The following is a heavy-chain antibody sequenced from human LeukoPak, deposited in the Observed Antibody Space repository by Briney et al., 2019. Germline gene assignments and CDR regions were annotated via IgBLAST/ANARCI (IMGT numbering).Heavy chain of an antibody. D-gene: IGHD1-26*01. J-gene: IGHJ4*02. CDR1: GGSISSYY. CDR2: IYYSGST. V-gene: IGHV4-59*01. Sequence: PSETLSLTCTVSGGSISSYYWRWIRQPPGKGLEWIGYIYYSGSTNYNPSLKSRVTISVDTSKNQLSLKLSSVTAADTAVYYCARDLGGSYPFDYWGQGTLVTVSS. CDR3: ARDLGGSYPFDY.